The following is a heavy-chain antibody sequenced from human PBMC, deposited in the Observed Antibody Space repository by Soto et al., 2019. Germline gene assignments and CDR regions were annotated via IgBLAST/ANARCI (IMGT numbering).Heavy chain of an antibody. CDR3: ARDRARLTTLNWFDP. CDR2: IRSKAYGGTP. V-gene: IGHV3-49*04. J-gene: IGHJ5*02. Sequence: EVQLVASGGGLVQPGRSLRLSCTPSGFIFGDYAMNWVRQAPGKGLEWVGFIRSKAYGGTPEYAASVKGRFTISRDNSKNTLYLQMNSLRAEDTAVYYCARDRARLTTLNWFDPWGQGTLVTVSS. D-gene: IGHD4-4*01. CDR1: GFIFGDYA.